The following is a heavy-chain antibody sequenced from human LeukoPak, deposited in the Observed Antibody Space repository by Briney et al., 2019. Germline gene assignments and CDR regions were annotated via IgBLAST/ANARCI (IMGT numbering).Heavy chain of an antibody. CDR2: TISPGNT. CDR1: GPSISIISSD. V-gene: IGHV4-39*07. D-gene: IGHD3-22*01. Sequence: PSETLSLTCTVSGPSISIISSDWGGTRHPPGKGLEWPANTISPGNTYYKPSLRSRVTISIDTSKNQFSLRLTSVTAADTAVYYCASTLIPYDSSGYYFGYYYYMDVWGKGTTVTISS. J-gene: IGHJ6*03. CDR3: ASTLIPYDSSGYYFGYYYYMDV.